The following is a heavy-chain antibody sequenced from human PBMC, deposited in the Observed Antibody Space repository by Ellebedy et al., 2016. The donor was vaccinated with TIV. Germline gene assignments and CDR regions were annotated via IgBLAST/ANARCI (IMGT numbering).Heavy chain of an antibody. Sequence: GESLKISXVASGFTFSDFYMAWIRQAPGRGLEWVSSISTSGSQLNYPDALKGRFTISRDSAKNSVYLQMDSLTVEDTGIYYCARASYNTAWGDVWGQGTTVTVSS. D-gene: IGHD6-19*01. V-gene: IGHV3-11*06. J-gene: IGHJ6*02. CDR3: ARASYNTAWGDV. CDR2: ISTSGSQL. CDR1: GFTFSDFY.